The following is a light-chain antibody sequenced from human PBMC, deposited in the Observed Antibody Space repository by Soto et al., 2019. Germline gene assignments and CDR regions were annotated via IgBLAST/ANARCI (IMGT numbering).Light chain of an antibody. CDR3: QHYNSYSEA. Sequence: EIVLSQSPATLSLSPMERATLSCTASQSVSIYLAWYQQKPGQAPRLLIYDTSNRATGIPARFSGSGSGTDFTLTISSLEPEDFATYYCQHYNSYSEAFGQGTKVDIK. CDR1: QSVSIY. J-gene: IGKJ1*01. CDR2: DTS. V-gene: IGKV3-11*01.